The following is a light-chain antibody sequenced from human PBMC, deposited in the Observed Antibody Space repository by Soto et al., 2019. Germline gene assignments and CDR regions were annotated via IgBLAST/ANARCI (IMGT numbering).Light chain of an antibody. Sequence: EIVMTQSPATLSVSPGERATLSCRASQSISSNLAWYQQNPGQAPRLLIHGASTRATGIPARFSGSGSGTEFTLTISSLQSEDFAVYYCQQYNNWPSVFGQGTKVDIK. CDR2: GAS. V-gene: IGKV3-15*01. J-gene: IGKJ1*01. CDR1: QSISSN. CDR3: QQYNNWPSV.